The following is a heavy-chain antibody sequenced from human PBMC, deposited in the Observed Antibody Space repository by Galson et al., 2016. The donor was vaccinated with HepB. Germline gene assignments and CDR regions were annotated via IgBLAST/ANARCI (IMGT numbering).Heavy chain of an antibody. V-gene: IGHV2-5*02. D-gene: IGHD6-13*01. CDR3: AHSYSSSWYRYFDL. Sequence: PALVKPTQTLTLTCTFSGFSLSTSGVGVGWIRQSPGKALEWLALIYWDDDKRYSPSLKSRLTITKDTSKNQVVLTVTNMDPVDTATYYCAHSYSSSWYRYFDLWGRGTLVTVSS. CDR1: GFSLSTSGVG. CDR2: IYWDDDK. J-gene: IGHJ2*01.